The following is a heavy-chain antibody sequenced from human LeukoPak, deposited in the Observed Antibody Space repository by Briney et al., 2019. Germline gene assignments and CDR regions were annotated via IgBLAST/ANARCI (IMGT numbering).Heavy chain of an antibody. CDR2: IYHTGST. J-gene: IGHJ4*02. CDR1: GGSVSDYY. Sequence: SETLSLTCTISGGSVSDYYWSWIRQSPGKGLEWIGYIYHTGSTSYSPSLKSRVTISADTSQNQFSLKLSSVTAADTAVYYCARVVPNDYWAQGTLVTVSS. V-gene: IGHV4-59*08. CDR3: ARVVPNDY. D-gene: IGHD2-15*01.